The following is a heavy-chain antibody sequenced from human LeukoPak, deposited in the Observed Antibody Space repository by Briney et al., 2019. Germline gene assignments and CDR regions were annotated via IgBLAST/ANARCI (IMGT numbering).Heavy chain of an antibody. Sequence: GSLRLSCTASGFTFGDYAMSWVRQAPGKGLEWVGFIRIKTFGETTEYAASVKGRFTISRDNFKSIAYLQMNSLKTEDTGVYYCARTTYNDFWSGDSWYYYHNMDVWGKGTTVTVSS. CDR1: GFTFGDYA. J-gene: IGHJ6*03. CDR3: ARTTYNDFWSGDSWYYYHNMDV. CDR2: IRIKTFGETT. V-gene: IGHV3-49*04. D-gene: IGHD3-3*01.